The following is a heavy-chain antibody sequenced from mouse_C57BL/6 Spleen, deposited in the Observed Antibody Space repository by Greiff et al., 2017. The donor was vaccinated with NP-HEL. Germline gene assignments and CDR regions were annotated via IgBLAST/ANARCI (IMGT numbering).Heavy chain of an antibody. CDR2: IWSGGST. Sequence: VKLMESGPGLVQPSQSLSITCTVSGFSLTSYGVHWVRQSPGKGLEWLGVIWSGGSTDYNAAFISRLSISKDNSKSQVFFKMNSLQADDTAIYYWARNGYYGSSFDYWGPGTTLPVSS. J-gene: IGHJ2*01. V-gene: IGHV2-2*01. CDR3: ARNGYYGSSFDY. CDR1: GFSLTSYG. D-gene: IGHD1-1*01.